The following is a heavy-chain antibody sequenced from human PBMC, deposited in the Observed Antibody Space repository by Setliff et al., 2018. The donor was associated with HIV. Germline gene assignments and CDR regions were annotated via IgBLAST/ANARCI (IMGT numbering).Heavy chain of an antibody. CDR2: INHSGRT. CDR1: GGSFSDNY. CDR3: ARRRITIKAVDI. V-gene: IGHV4-34*01. Sequence: SETLSLTCAVYGGSFSDNYWSWIRQSPGKGLEWIGEINHSGRTKYSPSLRSRVSISVDTSKNQFSLKLSSVTAADTAVYYCARRRITIKAVDIWGQGTMVTVSS. J-gene: IGHJ3*02. D-gene: IGHD3-9*01.